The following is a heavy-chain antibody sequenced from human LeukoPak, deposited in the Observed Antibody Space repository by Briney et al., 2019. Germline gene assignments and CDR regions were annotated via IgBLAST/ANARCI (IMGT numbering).Heavy chain of an antibody. CDR2: IYHSGST. Sequence: MSSETLSLTCTVSGVSISGNSYYWAWIRQSPGKGLEWIGNIYHSGSTYYNPSLKSRVTISVDTSKNQFSLSMSSVTAADTAVYYCARDLPLDRLVGSTFDYWGQGTLVIVSS. CDR1: GVSISGNSYY. J-gene: IGHJ4*02. D-gene: IGHD1-26*01. V-gene: IGHV4-39*07. CDR3: ARDLPLDRLVGSTFDY.